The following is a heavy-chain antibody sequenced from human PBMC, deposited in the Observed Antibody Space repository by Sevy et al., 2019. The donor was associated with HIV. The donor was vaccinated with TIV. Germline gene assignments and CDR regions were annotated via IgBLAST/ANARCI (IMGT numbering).Heavy chain of an antibody. CDR3: ASVLVGATEGRSYYFYYMDF. CDR2: ISAYNRNT. CDR1: GYTFTSYG. D-gene: IGHD1-26*01. V-gene: IGHV1-18*04. J-gene: IGHJ6*03. Sequence: ASVKVSCKASGYTFTSYGISWVRQAPGQGLEWMGWISAYNRNTNYAQKLQGRVTMTTDTSTSTAYMELRSLRSDDTAVYYCASVLVGATEGRSYYFYYMDFWGKGTTVTVSS.